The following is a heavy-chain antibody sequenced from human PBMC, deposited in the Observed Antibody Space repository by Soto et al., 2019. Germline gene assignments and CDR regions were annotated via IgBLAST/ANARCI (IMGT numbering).Heavy chain of an antibody. CDR3: ARGLSVTLFDN. CDR2: IYYSGST. D-gene: IGHD4-17*01. CDR1: GGSISTGGYY. J-gene: IGHJ4*02. Sequence: QVQLQESGPGLVKPSQTLSLTCTVSGGSISTGGYYWTWIRQHPGKGLEWIGYIYYSGSTYYNPSLKSRVTMSGDTSKHQFSLKLRSVTAADTAVYYCARGLSVTLFDNWGQGTRFTVSS. V-gene: IGHV4-31*03.